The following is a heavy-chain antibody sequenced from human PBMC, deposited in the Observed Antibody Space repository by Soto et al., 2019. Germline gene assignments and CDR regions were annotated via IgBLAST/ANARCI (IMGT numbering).Heavy chain of an antibody. J-gene: IGHJ6*02. CDR2: IHPSGGST. V-gene: IGHV1-46*01. CDR3: ATQPASSRCYGVLLYHSYYGMDV. CDR1: GYTFTSYY. Sequence: QVQLVQSGAEVKKPGASVKASCKTSGYTFTSYYMHWVRQAPGQGLEWVGIIHPSGGSTSYAHRVQGSDTMPRNTSTITAIMELSSLRSEDTAVYYCATQPASSRCYGVLLYHSYYGMDVWGQVPTVTVSS. D-gene: IGHD6-13*01.